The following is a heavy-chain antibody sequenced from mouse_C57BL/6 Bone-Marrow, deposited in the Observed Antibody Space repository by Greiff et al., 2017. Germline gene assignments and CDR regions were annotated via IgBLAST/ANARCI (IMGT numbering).Heavy chain of an antibody. CDR2: RRNKATDYTT. D-gene: IGHD5-1*01. V-gene: IGHV7-1*01. Sequence: EVQGVESGGGLVQSGRSLRLSCATSGFTFSDFYMEWVRQAPGKGLEWIAARRNKATDYTTASSAPVKGRFIVSRDTSQSILYLQMNALRAEDTDIYYCARDASAYSYWYFDVWGTGTTVTVAS. CDR1: GFTFSDFY. J-gene: IGHJ1*03. CDR3: ARDASAYSYWYFDV.